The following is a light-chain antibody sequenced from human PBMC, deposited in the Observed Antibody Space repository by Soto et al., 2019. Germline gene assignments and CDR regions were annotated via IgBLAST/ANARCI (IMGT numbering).Light chain of an antibody. CDR1: QSISSW. CDR2: KAS. Sequence: DIQMTQSPSTLSASVGDRVTITCRASQSISSWLAWYQQKPGKAPKLLIYKASSLESGVPSRFSGSGSGTEFTPTISILQPDDFSTYSCKQYKSQPWTFGQGTKVEIK. J-gene: IGKJ1*01. V-gene: IGKV1-5*03. CDR3: KQYKSQPWT.